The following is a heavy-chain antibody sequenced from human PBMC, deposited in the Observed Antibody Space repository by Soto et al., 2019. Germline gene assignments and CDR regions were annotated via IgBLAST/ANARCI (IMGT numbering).Heavy chain of an antibody. CDR1: GFTFSDYT. V-gene: IGHV3-21*01. CDR2: ITSTSAYK. CDR3: ARDAGPDALDV. J-gene: IGHJ3*01. Sequence: NPGGSLRLSCAASGFTFSDYTITWVRHAPGKGLEWVSSITSTSAYKDYGESVKGRFTISRDNAKASVYLQMSSLRAGDTAIYYCARDAGPDALDVWGQGTMVTVSS.